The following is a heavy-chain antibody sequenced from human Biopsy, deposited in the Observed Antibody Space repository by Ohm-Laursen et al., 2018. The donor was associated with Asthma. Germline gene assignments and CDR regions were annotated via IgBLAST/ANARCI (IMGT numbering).Heavy chain of an antibody. Sequence: SLRLSCAASGFAVSRDYMFWVRQAPGKGLEWVSVIYSGGTYYADSVQGRVTISRDNSKNTLSLQMNSLRAEDTAVYYCARAYGGSFFSGSFDIWGQGTMVTVSS. CDR2: IYSGGT. V-gene: IGHV3-53*01. D-gene: IGHD4-23*01. CDR1: GFAVSRDY. J-gene: IGHJ3*02. CDR3: ARAYGGSFFSGSFDI.